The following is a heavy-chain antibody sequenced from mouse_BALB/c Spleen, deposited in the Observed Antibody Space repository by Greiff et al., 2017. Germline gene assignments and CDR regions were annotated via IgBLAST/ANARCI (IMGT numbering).Heavy chain of an antibody. Sequence: EVQLVESGGDLVKPGGSLKLSCAASGFTFSSYDMSWVRQTPEKRLEWVAYISSGGGSTYYPDTVKGRFPISRDNAKNTLYLQMSSLKSEDTAMYYCARPLYYFDYWGQGTTLTVSS. V-gene: IGHV5-12-1*01. J-gene: IGHJ2*01. CDR2: ISSGGGST. CDR1: GFTFSSYD. D-gene: IGHD6-1*01. CDR3: ARPLYYFDY.